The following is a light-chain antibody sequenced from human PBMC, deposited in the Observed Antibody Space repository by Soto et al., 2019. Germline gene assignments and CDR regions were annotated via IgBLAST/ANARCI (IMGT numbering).Light chain of an antibody. V-gene: IGKV2-28*01. J-gene: IGKJ1*01. CDR3: MQSRQLPRT. CDR2: LVS. CDR1: QSLLHANGYNY. Sequence: DIVMTQSPLSLPVTPGEPASMSCRSSQSLLHANGYNYLAWYLQKPGRSPQLLMFLVSNRSSGVPDRFSGSGSGTDFTLKISRVEAEDVGVYYCMQSRQLPRTFGQGTKVDIK.